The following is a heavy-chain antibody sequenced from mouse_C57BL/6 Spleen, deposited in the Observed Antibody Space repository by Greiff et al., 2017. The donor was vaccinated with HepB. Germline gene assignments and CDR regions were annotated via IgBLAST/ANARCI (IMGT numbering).Heavy chain of an antibody. CDR3: ARTYYGSRGVYFDY. CDR2: ISYDGSN. V-gene: IGHV3-6*01. D-gene: IGHD1-1*01. CDR1: GYSITSGYY. J-gene: IGHJ2*01. Sequence: ESGPGLVKPSQSLSLTCSVTGYSITSGYYWNWIRQFPGNKLEWMGYISYDGSNNYNPSLKNRISITRDTSKNQFFLKLNSVTTEDTATYYCARTYYGSRGVYFDYWGQGTTLTVSS.